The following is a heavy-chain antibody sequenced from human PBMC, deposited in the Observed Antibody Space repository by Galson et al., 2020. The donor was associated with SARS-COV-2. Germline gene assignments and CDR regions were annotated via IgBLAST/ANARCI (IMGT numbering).Heavy chain of an antibody. J-gene: IGHJ4*02. V-gene: IGHV3-53*01. CDR3: ATPLRYFDWTH. CDR2: LYDDGSA. CDR1: GFSVSINY. D-gene: IGHD3-9*01. Sequence: GGSLRLSCAASGFSVSINYMGWVRQAPGKGLEWVSVLYDDGSASYADSVKGRFTISRDRSKNTLYLQMNSLRAEDTAMYYCATPLRYFDWTHWGQGTLVTVSS.